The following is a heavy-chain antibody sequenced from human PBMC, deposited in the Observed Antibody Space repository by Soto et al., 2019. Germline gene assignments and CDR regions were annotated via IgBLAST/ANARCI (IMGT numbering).Heavy chain of an antibody. CDR2: IYYSGST. J-gene: IGHJ4*02. V-gene: IGHV4-59*01. D-gene: IGHD5-12*01. Sequence: SETLSLTCTVSGGSISSYYWSWIRQPPGKGLEWIGYIYYSGSTNYNPSLKSRVTISVDTSKNQFSLKLSSVTAADTAVYYCARVENSGYEYLDYWGQRTLVTVYS. CDR1: GGSISSYY. CDR3: ARVENSGYEYLDY.